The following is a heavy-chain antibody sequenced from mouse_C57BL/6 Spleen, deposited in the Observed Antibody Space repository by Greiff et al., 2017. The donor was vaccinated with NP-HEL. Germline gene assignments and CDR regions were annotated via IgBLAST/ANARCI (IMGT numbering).Heavy chain of an antibody. Sequence: VQLQEPGAELVMPGASVKLSCKASGYTFTSYWMHWVKQRPGQGLEWIGEIDPSDSYTNYNQKFKGKSTLTVDKSSSTAYMQLSSLTSEDSAVYYCARYGDYSNSYWYFDVWGTGTTVTVSS. CDR2: IDPSDSYT. J-gene: IGHJ1*03. CDR3: ARYGDYSNSYWYFDV. V-gene: IGHV1-69*01. D-gene: IGHD2-5*01. CDR1: GYTFTSYW.